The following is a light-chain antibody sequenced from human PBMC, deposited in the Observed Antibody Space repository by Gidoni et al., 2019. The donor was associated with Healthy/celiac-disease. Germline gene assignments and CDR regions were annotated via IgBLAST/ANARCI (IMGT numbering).Light chain of an antibody. CDR1: QSISSW. V-gene: IGKV1-5*03. J-gene: IGKJ1*01. Sequence: DIQMTQSPSTLSASVGDRVTITCRASQSISSWLAWYQQKPGKAPKVLIYKASSLESGVPSRFSGSGSGTEFTLTISSLQADDFATYYCQQYNSYSGFGQGTKVEIK. CDR2: KAS. CDR3: QQYNSYSG.